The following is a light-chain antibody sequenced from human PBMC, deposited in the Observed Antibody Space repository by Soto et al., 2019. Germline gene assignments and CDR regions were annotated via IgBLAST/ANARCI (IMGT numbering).Light chain of an antibody. CDR3: AAWDDSLTGLL. CDR1: VSNIGSNV. Sequence: QSVLTQPPSASGTPGQRVTFSCSGSVSNIGSNVVNWYQQLPGTSPKLLIYFNTQRPSGVPDRFSGSKSGTSASLAISGLQSEDEADYYCAAWDDSLTGLLIGGGTKLTV. V-gene: IGLV1-44*01. CDR2: FNT. J-gene: IGLJ2*01.